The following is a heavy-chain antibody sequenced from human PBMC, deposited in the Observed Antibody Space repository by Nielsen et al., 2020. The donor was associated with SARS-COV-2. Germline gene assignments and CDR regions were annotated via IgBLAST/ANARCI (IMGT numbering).Heavy chain of an antibody. CDR1: GGSISSGGYS. Sequence: SETLSLTCAVSGGSISSGGYSWGWIRQPPGKGLEWIGYIYHSGSTYYNPSLKSRVTISVDRSKNQFSLKLSSVTAADTAVYYCASSRGGVAGSLDYWGQGTLVTVSS. J-gene: IGHJ4*02. V-gene: IGHV4-30-2*01. D-gene: IGHD6-19*01. CDR2: IYHSGST. CDR3: ASSRGGVAGSLDY.